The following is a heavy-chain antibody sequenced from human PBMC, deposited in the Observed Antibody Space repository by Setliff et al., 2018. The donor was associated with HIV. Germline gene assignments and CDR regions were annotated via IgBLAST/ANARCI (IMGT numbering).Heavy chain of an antibody. J-gene: IGHJ4*02. Sequence: ASVKVSCKASGYSFASYGIAWVRQAPGQGLEYMGWVSGYNGDTVYAQSFQGKVTMTTDRSTTTGYMELRSLRSDDTAIYYCARDGGSYLRYFDYWGQGTLGTVSS. CDR1: GYSFASYG. CDR3: ARDGGSYLRYFDY. V-gene: IGHV1-18*01. CDR2: VSGYNGDT. D-gene: IGHD1-26*01.